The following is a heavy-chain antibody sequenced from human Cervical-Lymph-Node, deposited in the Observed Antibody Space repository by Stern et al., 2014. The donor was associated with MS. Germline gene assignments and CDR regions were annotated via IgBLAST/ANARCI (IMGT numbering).Heavy chain of an antibody. CDR2: IYYIGDN. Sequence: QVQLQESGPGLVKPSETLSLTCTVSGGSVSSKSHYWNWIRQTPGQGLEWIGNIYYIGDNNYNPSLKARVTMSIDRSRNQLSLKLTSVTATDTAVYYCARGGKDCDNWAYYFDSWGQGTLVTVSS. J-gene: IGHJ4*02. V-gene: IGHV4-61*01. CDR3: ARGGKDCDNWAYYFDS. CDR1: GGSVSSKSHY. D-gene: IGHD1-1*01.